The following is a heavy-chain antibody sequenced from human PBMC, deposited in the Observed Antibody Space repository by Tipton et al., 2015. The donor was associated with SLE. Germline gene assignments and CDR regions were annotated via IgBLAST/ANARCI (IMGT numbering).Heavy chain of an antibody. Sequence: QVQLVQSGPEVKKPGSSVKVSCRASGYTFTDYFAYWVRQAPGQGPEWMGRINPHSGATNYAQKFLGRVTMTRDTSITTAYMELTGLTSDDTAVYYCASGYTYGPASFDPWGQGTLVTVSS. CDR2: INPHSGAT. CDR1: GYTFTDYF. D-gene: IGHD5-18*01. V-gene: IGHV1-2*06. J-gene: IGHJ5*02. CDR3: ASGYTYGPASFDP.